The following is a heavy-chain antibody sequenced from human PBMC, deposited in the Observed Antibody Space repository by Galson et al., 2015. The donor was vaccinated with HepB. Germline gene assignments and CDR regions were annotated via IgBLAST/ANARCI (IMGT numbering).Heavy chain of an antibody. D-gene: IGHD6-19*01. CDR2: ITTNASSHAQ. CDR3: ARLGDLSGYSSF. Sequence: SLRLSCAASGFTFSSSAIHWVRQASGKGLEWIGRITTNASSHAQAYTASLKGRFTISRDDSKNTAYLHMNSLKTEDTAVYYCARLGDLSGYSSFWGQGTLVTVSS. J-gene: IGHJ4*02. V-gene: IGHV3-73*01. CDR1: GFTFSSSA.